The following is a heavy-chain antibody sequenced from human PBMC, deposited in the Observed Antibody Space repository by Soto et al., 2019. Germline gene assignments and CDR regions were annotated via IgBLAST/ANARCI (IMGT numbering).Heavy chain of an antibody. J-gene: IGHJ3*02. V-gene: IGHV4-31*03. CDR2: IYYSGST. D-gene: IGHD2-15*01. Sequence: SDTLSLTCTVSGGSISSGGYYWSWFRQHPGKGLEWIGYIYYSGSTYYNPSLKSRVTISVDTSKNQFSLKLSSVTAADTAVYYCAREEAATSNNAFDIWGQGTMVT. CDR1: GGSISSGGYY. CDR3: AREEAATSNNAFDI.